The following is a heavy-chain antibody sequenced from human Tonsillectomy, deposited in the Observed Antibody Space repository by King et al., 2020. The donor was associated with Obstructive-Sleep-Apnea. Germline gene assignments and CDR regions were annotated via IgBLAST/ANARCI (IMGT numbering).Heavy chain of an antibody. CDR1: GFTFSDHY. CDR2: RGDKAHGYNP. J-gene: IGHJ4*02. V-gene: IGHV3-72*01. CDR3: ARIKTSSGWDSDY. D-gene: IGHD3-10*01. Sequence: VQLVESGGGLVQPGGSLRLSCTASGFTFSDHYMVWVRQAPGKGLEWVGSRGDKAHGYNPQYAASVEGRFTISRDESMNSLHLQMNSLKIEDTAVYYCARIKTSSGWDSDYWGQGTVVTVSS.